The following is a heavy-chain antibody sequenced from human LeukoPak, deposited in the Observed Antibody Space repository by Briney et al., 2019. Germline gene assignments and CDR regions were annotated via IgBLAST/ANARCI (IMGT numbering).Heavy chain of an antibody. V-gene: IGHV1-69*04. CDR3: ATDTAMAGTYYYYGMDV. Sequence: SVKVSCKASGGTFSSYAISWARQAPGQGLEWMGRIIPIFGIANYAQKFQGRVTITADKSTSTAYMELSSLRSEDTAVYYCATDTAMAGTYYYYGMDVWGQGTTVTVSS. CDR2: IIPIFGIA. J-gene: IGHJ6*02. CDR1: GGTFSSYA. D-gene: IGHD5-18*01.